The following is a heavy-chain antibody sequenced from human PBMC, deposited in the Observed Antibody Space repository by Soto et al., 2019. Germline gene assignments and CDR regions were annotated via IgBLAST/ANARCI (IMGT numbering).Heavy chain of an antibody. CDR3: ARHNYGSGSTYFDY. J-gene: IGHJ4*02. CDR1: GXSISSGGYY. D-gene: IGHD3-10*01. CDR2: IYYSGST. Sequence: SETLSLTCAVSGXSISSGGYYWSWIRQPPGKGLEWIGYIYYSGSTNYNPSLKSRVTISVDTSKNQFSLKLNSMTAADTAVYYCARHNYGSGSTYFDYWGQGTLVTVSS. V-gene: IGHV4-61*08.